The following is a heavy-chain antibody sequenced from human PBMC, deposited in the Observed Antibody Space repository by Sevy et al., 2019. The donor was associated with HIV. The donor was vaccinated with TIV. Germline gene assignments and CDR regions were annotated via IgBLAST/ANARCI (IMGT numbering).Heavy chain of an antibody. CDR1: RFTFDDYA. J-gene: IGHJ6*02. Sequence: GGSLRLSCAASRFTFDDYAMHWVRQAPGKGLEWVSGISWNSGSIGYSDSVKGRFTISRDNAKNSLYLQMNSLRAEDTALYYCAKDRGGSSSTSEYYYYYGMDVWGQGTTVTVSS. D-gene: IGHD2-2*01. V-gene: IGHV3-9*01. CDR2: ISWNSGSI. CDR3: AKDRGGSSSTSEYYYYYGMDV.